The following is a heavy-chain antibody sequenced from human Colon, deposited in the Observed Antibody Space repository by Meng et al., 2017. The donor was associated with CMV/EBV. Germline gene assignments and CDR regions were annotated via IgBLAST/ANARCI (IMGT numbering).Heavy chain of an antibody. D-gene: IGHD5-18*01. J-gene: IGHJ5*01. CDR3: AKGGDTSIVTRWFDS. V-gene: IGHV3-30-3*02. CDR2: ISYDGSHT. Sequence: GSLRLSCAASGFAFSTFAMHWVRQAPGKGLEWVAGISYDGSHTFYADSAKGRFTISRDNSKKTLYLEMSSLRVDDTAVYYCAKGGDTSIVTRWFDSWGQGALVTVSS. CDR1: GFAFSTFA.